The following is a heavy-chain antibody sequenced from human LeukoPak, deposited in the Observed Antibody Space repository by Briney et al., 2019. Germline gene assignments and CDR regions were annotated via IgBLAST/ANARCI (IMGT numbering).Heavy chain of an antibody. V-gene: IGHV3-23*01. CDR2: ISGSGGST. CDR1: GFTFSSYA. D-gene: IGHD6-19*01. Sequence: PRGSLRLSCAASGFTFSSYAMSWVRQAPGKGLEWVSAISGSGGSTYYADSVKGRFTISRDNSKNTLYLQMNSLRAEDTAVYYCAKGVAGLYYFDYWGQGTLVTVSS. CDR3: AKGVAGLYYFDY. J-gene: IGHJ4*02.